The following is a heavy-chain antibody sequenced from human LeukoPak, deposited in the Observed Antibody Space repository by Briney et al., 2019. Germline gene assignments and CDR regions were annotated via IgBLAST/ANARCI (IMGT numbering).Heavy chain of an antibody. Sequence: GGSLRLSCAASGFTFSSYSMNWVRQTPGKGLEWVSYISSSSGTIYYADSVKGRFTISRDNAKNLLYLQMNSLRDDDTAVYYCARARNFDYWGQGTLVAVSS. V-gene: IGHV3-48*02. CDR3: ARARNFDY. CDR1: GFTFSSYS. J-gene: IGHJ4*02. CDR2: ISSSSGTI.